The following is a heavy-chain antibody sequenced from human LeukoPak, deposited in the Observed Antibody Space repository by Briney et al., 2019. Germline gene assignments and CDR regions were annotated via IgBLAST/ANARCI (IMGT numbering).Heavy chain of an antibody. V-gene: IGHV4-4*07. D-gene: IGHD3-9*01. J-gene: IGHJ6*03. Sequence: SETLSLTCTVPGGSTSSYYWSWIRQPAGKGLEWIGRIYTSGSTNYNPSLKSRVTMSVDTSKNQFSLKLSSVTAADTAVYYCARDLDYDILTFYMDVWGKGTTVTVSS. CDR3: ARDLDYDILTFYMDV. CDR1: GGSTSSYY. CDR2: IYTSGST.